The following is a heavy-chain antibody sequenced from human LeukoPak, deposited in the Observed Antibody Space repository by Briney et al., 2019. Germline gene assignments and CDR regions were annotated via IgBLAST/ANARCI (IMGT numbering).Heavy chain of an antibody. J-gene: IGHJ6*02. V-gene: IGHV7-4-1*02. Sequence: GASVKVSCKASGYTFTSYAMHWVRQAPGQRLEWMGWINTNIGNPTYAQGFTGRFVFSLDTSDSTAYLQISSLKAEDTAVYYCARDIPGMDVWGQGTTVTVSS. CDR2: INTNIGNP. CDR1: GYTFTSYA. CDR3: ARDIPGMDV.